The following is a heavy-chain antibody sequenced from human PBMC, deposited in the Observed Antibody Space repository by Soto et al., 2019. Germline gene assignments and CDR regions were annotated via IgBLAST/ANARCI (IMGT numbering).Heavy chain of an antibody. V-gene: IGHV3-30*18. Sequence: QVQLVESGGGVVQPGRSLRLCCAASGFTFSSYGMHWVRQAPGKGLEWVAVISYDGSNKYYADSVKGRFTISRDNSKNTLYLQMNSLRAEGTAVYYCAKGYCSSPSCQGSYAFDIWGQGTMVTVSS. CDR3: AKGYCSSPSCQGSYAFDI. D-gene: IGHD2-2*01. CDR1: GFTFSSYG. CDR2: ISYDGSNK. J-gene: IGHJ3*02.